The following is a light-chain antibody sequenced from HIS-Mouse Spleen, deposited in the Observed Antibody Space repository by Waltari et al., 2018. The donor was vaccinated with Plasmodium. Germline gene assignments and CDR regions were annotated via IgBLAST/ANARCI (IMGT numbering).Light chain of an antibody. CDR2: EGS. V-gene: IGLV2-23*01. CDR1: SSAVVRYNL. CDR3: CSYAGSSTWV. J-gene: IGLJ3*02. Sequence: QSALTQPASVSGSPGPSITISCTGTSSAVVRYNLFSWYQHHPGKAHKLMIYEGSKRPSGVSNRFSGSKSGNTASLTISGLQAEDEADYYCCSYAGSSTWVFGGGTKLTVL.